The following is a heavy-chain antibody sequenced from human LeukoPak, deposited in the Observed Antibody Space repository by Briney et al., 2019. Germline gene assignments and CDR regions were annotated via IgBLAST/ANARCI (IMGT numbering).Heavy chain of an antibody. CDR2: ISACNGNT. Sequence: ASVKVSCKASGYTFTSYGISSVRQSPGHRLEWMRWISACNGNTNYAESLQGRVNMTTDTSTSTAYMELRSLRSDDTAVYYCARAYRIAVAGTPGWFDPWGQGTLVTVSS. J-gene: IGHJ5*02. CDR3: ARAYRIAVAGTPGWFDP. D-gene: IGHD6-19*01. CDR1: GYTFTSYG. V-gene: IGHV1-18*01.